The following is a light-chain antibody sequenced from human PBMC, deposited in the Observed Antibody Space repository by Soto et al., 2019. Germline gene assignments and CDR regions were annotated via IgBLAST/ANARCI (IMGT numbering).Light chain of an antibody. CDR1: QTIRND. J-gene: IGKJ1*01. CDR3: LQDYNYPPT. V-gene: IGKV1-6*01. Sequence: IQMTQSPSTLSGSVGDRATITCRASQTIRNDLGWYQQKPGKAPKLLIYFASTLQSGVPSRFSGSGSGTDFTLTISSLQPEDFATYYCLQDYNYPPTFGQGTKVDIK. CDR2: FAS.